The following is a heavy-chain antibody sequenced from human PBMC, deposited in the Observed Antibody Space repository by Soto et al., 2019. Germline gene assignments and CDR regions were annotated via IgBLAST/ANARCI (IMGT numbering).Heavy chain of an antibody. V-gene: IGHV1-8*01. J-gene: IGHJ4*02. CDR1: GYTFTSYD. CDR2: MNPNSGNT. CDR3: ARGGMVLDCFDY. D-gene: IGHD3-10*01. Sequence: ASVKVSCKASGYTFTSYDINWVRQATGQGLEWMGWMNPNSGNTGYAQKFQGRVTMTRNTSISTAYMELSSLRSEDTAVYYCARGGMVLDCFDYWGQGTLVTVSS.